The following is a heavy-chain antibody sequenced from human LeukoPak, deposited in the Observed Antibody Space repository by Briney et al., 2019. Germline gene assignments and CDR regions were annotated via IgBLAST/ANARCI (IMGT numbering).Heavy chain of an antibody. V-gene: IGHV4-59*01. D-gene: IGHD6-13*01. CDR3: ARDLMAAARGYDAFDI. CDR2: IYYSGRT. CDR1: GGSLSSYY. Sequence: SETLSLTCTVSGGSLSSYYWSWIRQPPGEGLGWIGYIYYSGRTTYNPSLKSRVTISVDTSKNQFSLKLSSVTAADKAVDYCARDLMAAARGYDAFDIWDQGTMVTVSS. J-gene: IGHJ3*02.